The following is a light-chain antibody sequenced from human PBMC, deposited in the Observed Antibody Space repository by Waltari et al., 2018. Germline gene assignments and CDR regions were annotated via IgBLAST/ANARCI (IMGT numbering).Light chain of an antibody. CDR2: VNSDGSH. Sequence: QQQPGKGPRYLMQVNSDGSHRKGDEIPDRFSGSSSGAERYLTISSLHSEDEADYYCETGGHGTWVFGGGTKLTVL. J-gene: IGLJ3*02. CDR3: ETGGHGTWV. V-gene: IGLV4-69*01.